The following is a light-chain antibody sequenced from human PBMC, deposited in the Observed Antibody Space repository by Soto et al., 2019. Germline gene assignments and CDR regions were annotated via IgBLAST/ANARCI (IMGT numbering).Light chain of an antibody. Sequence: EIVLTQSPGTLSLSPGERATLSCRASQSVSSNLAWYQQKPGQTPRLLIYGASSRATGIPDRFSGSGSGTDFTLTISRLEPEDFAVYYCQQYGRSPPVTFGGGTKVEIK. CDR2: GAS. CDR3: QQYGRSPPVT. CDR1: QSVSSN. J-gene: IGKJ4*01. V-gene: IGKV3-20*01.